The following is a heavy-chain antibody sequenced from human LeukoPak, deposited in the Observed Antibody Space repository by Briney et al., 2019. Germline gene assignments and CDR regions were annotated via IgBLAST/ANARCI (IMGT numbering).Heavy chain of an antibody. CDR3: TRDLMDYDVPIGLHHYYMDV. D-gene: IGHD3-3*01. Sequence: PGGSLRLSCVASGFTFSSYWMHWVRQDPRKGLVWVSLINGDGRNINYADSVRGRFTISRDNAKNTLYLQMNTLRVEDTAVYYCTRDLMDYDVPIGLHHYYMDVWGQGTTVTVSS. V-gene: IGHV3-74*01. CDR1: GFTFSSYW. J-gene: IGHJ6*02. CDR2: INGDGRNI.